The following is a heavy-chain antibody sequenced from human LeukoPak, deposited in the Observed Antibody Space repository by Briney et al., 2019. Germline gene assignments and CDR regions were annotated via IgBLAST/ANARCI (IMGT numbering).Heavy chain of an antibody. CDR3: ARDVLRLGELSFGDAFDI. J-gene: IGHJ3*02. CDR2: NYTSGST. V-gene: IGHV4-61*02. CDR1: GGSISSGSYY. D-gene: IGHD3-16*02. Sequence: SETLSLTCTVSGGSISSGSYYWSWIRQPAGKGLEWIGRNYTSGSTNYNPSLKSRVTISVDTSKNQFSLKLSSVTAADTAVYYCARDVLRLGELSFGDAFDIWGQGTMVTVS.